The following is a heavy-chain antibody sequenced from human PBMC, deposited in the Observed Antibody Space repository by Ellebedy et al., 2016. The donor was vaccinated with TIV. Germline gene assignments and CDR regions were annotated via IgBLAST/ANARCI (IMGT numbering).Heavy chain of an antibody. D-gene: IGHD6-13*01. V-gene: IGHV3-30*18. J-gene: IGHJ4*02. CDR1: GFTFSSYG. Sequence: PGGSLRLSCAASGFTFSSYGMHWVRQAPGKGLEWVAVISYDGSNKYYADSVKGRFTISRDNSKNTLYLQMNSLRAEDTAVYYCAKLYSWYDYWGQGTLVTVSS. CDR3: AKLYSWYDY. CDR2: ISYDGSNK.